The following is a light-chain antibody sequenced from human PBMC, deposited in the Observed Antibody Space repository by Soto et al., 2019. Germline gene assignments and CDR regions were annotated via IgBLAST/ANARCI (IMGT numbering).Light chain of an antibody. J-gene: IGLJ1*01. Sequence: QSALTQPASVSGSPGQSITISCTGTSSDVGGYNYVSWYQHHPGKAPKLMIYEVSNRPSGVSNRFSGSKSGNTASLTISVLQAEDEADYYCSSYTSSSTLYVFGTGTKVTVL. CDR1: SSDVGGYNY. CDR3: SSYTSSSTLYV. V-gene: IGLV2-14*01. CDR2: EVS.